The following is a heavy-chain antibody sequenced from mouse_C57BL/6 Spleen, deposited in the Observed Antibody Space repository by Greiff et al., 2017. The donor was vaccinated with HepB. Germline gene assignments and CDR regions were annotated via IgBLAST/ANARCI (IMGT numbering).Heavy chain of an antibody. Sequence: QVQLQQSGAELARPGASVKLSCKASGYTFTSYGISWVKQRTGQGLEWIGEIYPRSGNTYYNEKLKGKATLTADKSSSTAYMELRSLTSGDSAVYFCARCYGSYAMDYWGQGTSVTVSS. V-gene: IGHV1-81*01. D-gene: IGHD2-2*01. J-gene: IGHJ4*01. CDR1: GYTFTSYG. CDR2: IYPRSGNT. CDR3: ARCYGSYAMDY.